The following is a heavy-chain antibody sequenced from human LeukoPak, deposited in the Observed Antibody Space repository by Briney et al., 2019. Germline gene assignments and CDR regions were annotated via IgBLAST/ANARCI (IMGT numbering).Heavy chain of an antibody. CDR1: GGSISSYY. Sequence: SETLSLTCTVSGGSISSYYWSWIRQPPGKGLEWIAYMYYSGSTNYNPSLKSRVTISVDTSKNQFSLKLSSVTAADTAVYYCASLYSGSYDTGSFDYFNYWGQGTLVTVSS. CDR3: ASLYSGSYDTGSFDYFNY. CDR2: MYYSGST. J-gene: IGHJ4*02. V-gene: IGHV4-59*01. D-gene: IGHD1-26*01.